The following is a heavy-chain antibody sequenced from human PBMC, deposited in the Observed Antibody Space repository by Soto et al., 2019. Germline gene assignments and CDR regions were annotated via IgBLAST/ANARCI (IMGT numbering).Heavy chain of an antibody. CDR3: ARDPEGWIPRRGGVYGMDV. J-gene: IGHJ6*02. CDR2: IWNDGIKK. CDR1: GFTFSDHA. V-gene: IGHV3-33*01. Sequence: QVHLVESGGGVVQPGTSLRLSCAASGFTFSDHAMYWVRQAPGKGLEWVAVIWNDGIKKFYAESVKGRLTISRDNSKNILYLQINDLRVEDRGVYYCARDPEGWIPRRGGVYGMDVWGQGTTVTVSS. D-gene: IGHD5-18*01.